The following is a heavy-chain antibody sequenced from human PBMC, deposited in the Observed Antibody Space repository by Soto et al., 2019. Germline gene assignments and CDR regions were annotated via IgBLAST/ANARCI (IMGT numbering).Heavy chain of an antibody. CDR2: INTNTGNP. D-gene: IGHD6-19*01. V-gene: IGHV7-4-1*01. J-gene: IGHJ6*02. CDR3: ARDPLYSSGWYRYYYYYGMDV. CDR1: GYTFTSYA. Sequence: ASVKVSCKASGYTFTSYAMNWVRQAPGQGLEWMGWINTNTGNPTYAQGFTGRFVFSLDTSVSTAYLQICSLKAEDTAVYYCARDPLYSSGWYRYYYYYGMDVWGQGTTVTVSS.